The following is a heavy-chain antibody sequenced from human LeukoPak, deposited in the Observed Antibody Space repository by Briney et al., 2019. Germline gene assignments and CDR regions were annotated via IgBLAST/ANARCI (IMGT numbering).Heavy chain of an antibody. Sequence: GGSLRLSCAASGFTFSSYAMSWVRQAPGKGLEWVSAISGSGGSTYYADSVKGRFAISRDNSKNTLYLQMNSLRAEDTAVYYCAKTSWFASYFDYWGEGTLVTVSS. CDR1: GFTFSSYA. D-gene: IGHD2-2*01. CDR2: ISGSGGST. V-gene: IGHV3-23*01. CDR3: AKTSWFASYFDY. J-gene: IGHJ4*02.